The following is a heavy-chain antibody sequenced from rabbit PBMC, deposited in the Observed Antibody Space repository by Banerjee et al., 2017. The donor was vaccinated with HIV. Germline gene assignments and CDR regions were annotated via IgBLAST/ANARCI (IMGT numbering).Heavy chain of an antibody. J-gene: IGHJ4*01. Sequence: QSLEESGGGLVKPEGFLTLTCKASGLSFSSGFYLCWVRQAPGKGMEWIASIYAGISGSTWYASWAKGRFTISKTTSTTVTLQMTRLTAAGTATYFCARGEDAGAAAYGYATYFTLWGPGTLVTVS. CDR3: ARGEDAGAAAYGYATYFTL. D-gene: IGHD6-1*01. CDR2: IYAGISGST. CDR1: GLSFSSGFY. V-gene: IGHV1S40*01.